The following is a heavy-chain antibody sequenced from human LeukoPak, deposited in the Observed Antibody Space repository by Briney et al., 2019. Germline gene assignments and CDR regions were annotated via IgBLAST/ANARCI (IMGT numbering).Heavy chain of an antibody. V-gene: IGHV4-39*07. CDR2: VDYSGGT. J-gene: IGHJ4*02. CDR1: GDSFSSVTDY. Sequence: KPSETLSFTCTVSGDSFSSVTDYWAWIRQPPGKGLEWIASVDYSGGTYYNPSLESRVAISADMSKNQFSLKLTSVTGADTAVYYCAGERGEEYSSGWYKTNYFDNWGQGVRVTVSS. CDR3: AGERGEEYSSGWYKTNYFDN. D-gene: IGHD6-19*01.